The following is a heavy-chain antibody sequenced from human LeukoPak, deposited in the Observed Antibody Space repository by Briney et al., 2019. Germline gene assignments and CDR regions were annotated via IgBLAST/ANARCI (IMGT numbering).Heavy chain of an antibody. V-gene: IGHV1-2*06. CDR2: IILNSGAT. Sequence: ASVKVSCKSSGFTFTDYYLHWMRQAPGQGLELMGRIILNSGATTYAQKFQGRVTLTRDTSISTAYMELSRQTSDDTAVYYCATDGGNHNFDYWGQGTLVTVSS. J-gene: IGHJ4*02. CDR1: GFTFTDYY. CDR3: ATDGGNHNFDY. D-gene: IGHD1-14*01.